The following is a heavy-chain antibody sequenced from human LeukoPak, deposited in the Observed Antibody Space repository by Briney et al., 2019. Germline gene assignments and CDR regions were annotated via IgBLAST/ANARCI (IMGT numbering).Heavy chain of an antibody. CDR3: ARDLVVVTGLRTRGSFDI. Sequence: ASVKVSCKVSGNTFTDLSMNWVRQAPGKGLEWMGGFDPEDVETIYAQKFQGRVTVTRDTSTSTVYMELSSLRSEDTAVYYCARDLVVVTGLRTRGSFDIWGQGTMVTVSS. V-gene: IGHV1-24*01. J-gene: IGHJ3*02. CDR1: GNTFTDLS. CDR2: FDPEDVET. D-gene: IGHD2-21*02.